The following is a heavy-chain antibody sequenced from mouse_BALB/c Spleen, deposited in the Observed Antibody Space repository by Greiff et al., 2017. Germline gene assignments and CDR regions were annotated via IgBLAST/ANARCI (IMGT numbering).Heavy chain of an antibody. CDR2: IWVGGST. CDR1: GFSLTSYG. D-gene: IGHD2-9*01. V-gene: IGHV2-9*02. J-gene: IGHJ4*01. CDR3: ATAYYGYSYYAMDY. Sequence: VKLQESGPDLVAPSQSLSITCTVSGFSLTSYGVHWVRQPPGKGLEWLGVIWVGGSTNYNSALMSRLSISKDNSKSQVFLKMNSLQTDDTAMYYCATAYYGYSYYAMDYWGQGTSVTVSS.